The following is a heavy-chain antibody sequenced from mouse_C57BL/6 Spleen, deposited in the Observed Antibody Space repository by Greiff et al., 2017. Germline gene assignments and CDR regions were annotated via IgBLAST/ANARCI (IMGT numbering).Heavy chain of an antibody. V-gene: IGHV6-3*01. D-gene: IGHD1-1*01. CDR2: IRLKSDNYAT. J-gene: IGHJ2*01. CDR1: GFTFSNYW. CDR3: TVTTVVAGDFDY. Sequence: DVKLQESGGGLVQPGGSMKLSCVASGFTFSNYWMNWVRQSPEKGLEWVAQIRLKSDNYATHYAESVKGRFTISRDDSKSSVYLQMNNLRAEDTGIYCCTVTTVVAGDFDYWGQGTTLTVSS.